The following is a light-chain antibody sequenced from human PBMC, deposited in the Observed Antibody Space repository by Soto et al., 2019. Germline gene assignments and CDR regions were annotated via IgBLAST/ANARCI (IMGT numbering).Light chain of an antibody. J-gene: IGLJ3*02. CDR3: QVWDTSRTILV. CDR2: EDN. V-gene: IGLV3-21*02. Sequence: SYELTQPPSVSVAPGQTARISCGGNNIGSKAVHWYQQKPDQAPVLVVYEDNDRPSGLPERFSGSNSGNTATLTIIRAEAGDEADYYCQVWDTSRTILVFGGGTQLTVL. CDR1: NIGSKA.